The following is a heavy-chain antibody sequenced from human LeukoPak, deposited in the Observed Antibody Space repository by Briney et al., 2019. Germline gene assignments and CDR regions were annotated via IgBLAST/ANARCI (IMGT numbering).Heavy chain of an antibody. CDR1: GYTFTSYG. V-gene: IGHV1-18*01. Sequence: ASVKVSCKASGYTFTSYGISWVRQAPGQGLEWMGWISAYNGNTNYAQKLQGRVTMTTDTSTSTAYMELRSLRSDDTAVYYCAMASDCSGGSCYTANYYYGMDVWGQGTTVTVSS. CDR2: ISAYNGNT. J-gene: IGHJ6*02. D-gene: IGHD2-15*01. CDR3: AMASDCSGGSCYTANYYYGMDV.